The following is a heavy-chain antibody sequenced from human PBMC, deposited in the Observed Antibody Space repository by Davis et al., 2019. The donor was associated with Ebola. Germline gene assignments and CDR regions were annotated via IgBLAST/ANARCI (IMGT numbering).Heavy chain of an antibody. J-gene: IGHJ4*02. CDR2: IYYSGNT. CDR3: ARVFGGIDY. Sequence: PSETLSLTCTVSGGSISSNSYYWGWIRQPPGKGLEWIGSIYYSGNTYYNPSLESRVTISVDTSKNQFSLKLSSVTAADTAVYFCARVFGGIDYWGQGTLVTVSS. V-gene: IGHV4-39*07. D-gene: IGHD2-15*01. CDR1: GGSISSNSYY.